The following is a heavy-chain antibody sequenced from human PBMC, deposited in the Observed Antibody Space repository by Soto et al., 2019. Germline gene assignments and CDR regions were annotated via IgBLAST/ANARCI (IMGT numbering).Heavy chain of an antibody. J-gene: IGHJ6*04. CDR2: IRSKAYGGTT. CDR1: GFTFGDYA. D-gene: IGHD2-15*01. V-gene: IGHV3-49*03. Sequence: GGSLRLSCTASGFTFGDYAMSWFRQAPGKGLEWVGFIRSKAYGGTTEYAASVKGRFTISRDDSKSIAYLQMNSLKTEDTAVYYCTRRPLVVAAGMDVWGKGTTVTVSS. CDR3: TRRPLVVAAGMDV.